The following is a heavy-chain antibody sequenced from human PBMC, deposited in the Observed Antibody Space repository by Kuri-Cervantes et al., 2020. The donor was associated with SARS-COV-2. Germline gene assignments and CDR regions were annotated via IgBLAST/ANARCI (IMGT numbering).Heavy chain of an antibody. CDR2: IYYSGST. J-gene: IGHJ5*02. D-gene: IGHD3-3*01. CDR1: GGSISSGGYY. V-gene: IGHV4-39*01. Sequence: GSLRLSCAVSGGSISSGGYYWGWIRQPPGKGLEWIGSIYYSGSTYNPSLKSRVTISVDTSKNQFSLKLSSVTAADTAVYYCARQMMSSITIFGVVITRNWFDPWGQGTLVTVSS. CDR3: ARQMMSSITIFGVVITRNWFDP.